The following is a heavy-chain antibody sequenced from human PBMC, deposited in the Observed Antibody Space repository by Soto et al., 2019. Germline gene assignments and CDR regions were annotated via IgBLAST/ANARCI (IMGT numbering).Heavy chain of an antibody. Sequence: EVQLVESGGGLIQPGGSLRLSCAASGFTVSSNYMSWVRQAPGKGLEWVSVIYSGGSTYYADSVKGRFTISRDNSKNTLYLQMNSLRAEDTAVNYCARVGGYYDSSGYLNYWGQGTLVTVSS. D-gene: IGHD3-22*01. CDR2: IYSGGST. J-gene: IGHJ4*02. V-gene: IGHV3-53*01. CDR1: GFTVSSNY. CDR3: ARVGGYYDSSGYLNY.